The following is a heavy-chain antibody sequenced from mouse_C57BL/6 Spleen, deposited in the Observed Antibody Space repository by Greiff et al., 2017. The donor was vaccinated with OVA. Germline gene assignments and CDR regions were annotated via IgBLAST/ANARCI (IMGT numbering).Heavy chain of an antibody. Sequence: EVKLVESGPELVKPGDSVKISCKASGYSFTGYFMNWVMQSHGKSLEWIGRINPYNGDTFYNQKFKGKATLTVDKSSSTAHMELRSLTSEDSAVYYCARGYGDYWGQGTTLTVSS. CDR3: ARGYGDY. J-gene: IGHJ2*01. CDR1: GYSFTGYF. V-gene: IGHV1-20*01. CDR2: INPYNGDT. D-gene: IGHD3-1*01.